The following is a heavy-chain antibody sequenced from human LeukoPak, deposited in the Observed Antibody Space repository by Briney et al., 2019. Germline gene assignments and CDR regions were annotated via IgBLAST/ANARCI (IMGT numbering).Heavy chain of an antibody. D-gene: IGHD5-12*01. CDR1: GFTVSSNY. J-gene: IGHJ4*02. Sequence: PGGSLRLSCAASGFTVSSNYMSWVRQAPGKGLERVSVIYSGGNTYYADSVKGRFTISRDNSKSTLFLQMNSLRAEDTAVYYCAKDLSREWLRRLADYWGQGTLVTVSS. V-gene: IGHV3-53*05. CDR2: IYSGGNT. CDR3: AKDLSREWLRRLADY.